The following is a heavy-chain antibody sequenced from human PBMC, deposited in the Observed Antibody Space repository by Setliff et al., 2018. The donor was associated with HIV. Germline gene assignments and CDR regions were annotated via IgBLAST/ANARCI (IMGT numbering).Heavy chain of an antibody. D-gene: IGHD1-26*01. CDR3: ARDHMSVGAWVGATSRGLFQH. CDR2: INAGNGNT. Sequence: VASVKVSCKASGYTFTGYYMHWVRQAPGQRLEWMGWINAGNGNTRYSQKFQGRVTMTRDTSTSTVYMELSSLRSEDTAVYYCARDHMSVGAWVGATSRGLFQHWGQGTLVTVSS. CDR1: GYTFTGYY. J-gene: IGHJ1*01. V-gene: IGHV1-3*01.